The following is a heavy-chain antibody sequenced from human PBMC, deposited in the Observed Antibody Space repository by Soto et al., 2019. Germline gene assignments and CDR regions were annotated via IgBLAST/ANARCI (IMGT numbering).Heavy chain of an antibody. CDR2: IYYSGST. D-gene: IGHD3-22*01. CDR3: ARGDYDRSGPPGY. J-gene: IGHJ4*02. V-gene: IGHV4-31*03. CDR1: GGSISSGGYY. Sequence: QVQLQESGPGLVKPSQTLSLTCTVSGGSISSGGYYWSWIRQHPGKGLEWIGYIYYSGSTYYNPSLKSRVNISVDTSKNQFSLKLSSVTAADTAVDYCARGDYDRSGPPGYWGQGTLVTVSS.